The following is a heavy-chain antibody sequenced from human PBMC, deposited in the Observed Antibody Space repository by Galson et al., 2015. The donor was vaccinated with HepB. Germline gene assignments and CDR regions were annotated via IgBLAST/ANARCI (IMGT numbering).Heavy chain of an antibody. Sequence: SLRLSCATSEFTFTNSGMSWVRQAPGKGLEWVACIKGAGKTSYADSVKGRFTISRDDSKSTVYLQMDSLGAEDTAEYYCAKRGRRDDHYFDFWGQGTLVTVSS. CDR1: EFTFTNSG. D-gene: IGHD5-24*01. J-gene: IGHJ4*02. CDR3: AKRGRRDDHYFDF. V-gene: IGHV3-23*01. CDR2: IKGAGKT.